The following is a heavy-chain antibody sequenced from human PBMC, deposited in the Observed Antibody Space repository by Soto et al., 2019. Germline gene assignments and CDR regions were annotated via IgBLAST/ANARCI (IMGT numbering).Heavy chain of an antibody. CDR3: ARGGGIGVVTAPYDH. Sequence: QVQLVQSGAEVKKPGASVKVSCKASGYTFSSYYMNWVRQAPGQGLQWLGITTPSGGYTTYAQRFLARVTMTSDTSTGTVHMELGRLTSEDPAVYYCARGGGIGVVTAPYDHWGQGTLVTFSS. CDR1: GYTFSSYY. CDR2: TTPSGGYT. D-gene: IGHD2-21*02. J-gene: IGHJ4*02. V-gene: IGHV1-46*03.